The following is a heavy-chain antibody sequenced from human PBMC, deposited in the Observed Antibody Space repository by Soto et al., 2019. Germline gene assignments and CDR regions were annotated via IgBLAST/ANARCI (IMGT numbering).Heavy chain of an antibody. D-gene: IGHD3-22*01. CDR3: AKAVSYYYDSSGYYQYYFDY. V-gene: IGHV3-23*01. CDR1: GFTFSSYA. CDR2: ISGRGGST. J-gene: IGHJ4*02. Sequence: EVQLLESGGGLVKPGGSLRLSCAASGFTFSSYAMSWVRQAPGKGLEWVSAISGRGGSTYYADSVKGRFTIYRDNSTNTLYLLMNSLRAEDTAVYYCAKAVSYYYDSSGYYQYYFDYWGQGTLVTVSS.